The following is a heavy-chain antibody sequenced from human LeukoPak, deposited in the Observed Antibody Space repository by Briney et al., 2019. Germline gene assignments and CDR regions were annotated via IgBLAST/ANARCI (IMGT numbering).Heavy chain of an antibody. V-gene: IGHV3-21*01. Sequence: GGSLRLSCAASRFTFSSYSMNWVRQAPGKGLEWVSSISSSSSYIYYADSVKGRFTISRDNAKNSLYLQMNSLRAEDTAVYYCARAGLRFLPEGYYYMDVWGKGTTVTVSS. CDR1: RFTFSSYS. CDR2: ISSSSSYI. CDR3: ARAGLRFLPEGYYYMDV. D-gene: IGHD3-3*01. J-gene: IGHJ6*03.